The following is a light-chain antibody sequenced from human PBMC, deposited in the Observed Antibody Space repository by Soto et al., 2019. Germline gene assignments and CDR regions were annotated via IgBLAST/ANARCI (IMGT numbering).Light chain of an antibody. CDR1: QSVSNN. V-gene: IGKV3-15*01. J-gene: IGKJ5*01. CDR2: YAS. CDR3: QQYNNWPPIT. Sequence: EIMMTQSPATLSVSPGERATLSCRASQSVSNNLAWYQQKPGQAPRLLIYYASTRPTGIPARFSGSGSGTEFTLTISSLQSEYFALYYCQQYNNWPPITFGQGTRLEIK.